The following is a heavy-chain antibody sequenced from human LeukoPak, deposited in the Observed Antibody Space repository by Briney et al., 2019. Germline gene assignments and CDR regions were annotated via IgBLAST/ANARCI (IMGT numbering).Heavy chain of an antibody. V-gene: IGHV3-7*01. CDR1: GFSFRSYW. Sequence: GGSLRLSCAASGFSFRSYWMSWVRQAPGKGLEWVANIQSDGSEKNYIDSVQGRSTISRDNAKTSLYLQMNSLRADDTAVYYCARDSAVATYYGVDVWGQGITVTVSS. CDR2: IQSDGSEK. J-gene: IGHJ6*02. CDR3: ARDSAVATYYGVDV. D-gene: IGHD6-19*01.